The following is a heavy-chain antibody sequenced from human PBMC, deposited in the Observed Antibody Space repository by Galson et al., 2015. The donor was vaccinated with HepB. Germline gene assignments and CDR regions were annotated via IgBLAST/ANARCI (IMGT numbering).Heavy chain of an antibody. CDR3: TREATIAAPASLDL. CDR2: IWHGGRNQ. J-gene: IGHJ5*02. Sequence: LRLSCAASGFTFKNHGMHWVRQAPGKGLEWVALIWHGGRNQYYADSVKGRFTISRDNSKNTLYLQMNSLRAEDTALYYCTREATIAAPASLDLWGQGTLVTVSS. D-gene: IGHD6-13*01. V-gene: IGHV3-33*01. CDR1: GFTFKNHG.